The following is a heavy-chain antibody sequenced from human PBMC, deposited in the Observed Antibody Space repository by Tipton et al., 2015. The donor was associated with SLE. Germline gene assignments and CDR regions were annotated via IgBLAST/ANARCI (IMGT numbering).Heavy chain of an antibody. V-gene: IGHV4-39*07. CDR3: ARASYGLGNSY. CDR1: GGSISSSSYY. Sequence: TLSLTCTVSGGSISSSSYYWGWIRQPPGKGLEWIGSIYYSGSTYYNPSLKSRVTISIDTSKNQFSLKLSSVTAADTAVYYCARASYGLGNSYWGQGTLVTVSS. CDR2: IYYSGST. D-gene: IGHD4-17*01. J-gene: IGHJ4*02.